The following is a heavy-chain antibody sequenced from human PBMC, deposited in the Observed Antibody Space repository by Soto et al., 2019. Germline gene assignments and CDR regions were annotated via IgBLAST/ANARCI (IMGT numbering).Heavy chain of an antibody. V-gene: IGHV3-23*01. CDR1: GFTFSNYP. D-gene: IGHD3-10*01. CDR2: ISCSGETP. J-gene: IGHJ4*01. CDR3: AKDRGITMVRGGIRAFHX. Sequence: GGSLRLSCAASGFTFSNYPMSWVRQATGTGLAWVGGISCSGETPYYAYSVKGRFTISIDNYKNVLYLQMNSLIAQDTAVYYCAKDRGITMVRGGIRAFHXWGQGNMGTVSX.